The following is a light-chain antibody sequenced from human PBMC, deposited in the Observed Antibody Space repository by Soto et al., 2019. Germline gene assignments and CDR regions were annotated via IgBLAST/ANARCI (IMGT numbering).Light chain of an antibody. CDR3: QHYSNWPPT. V-gene: IGKV3-15*01. Sequence: EVVMTQSPATLSVSPGERVTLSCRASESVHRNLAWYQPKPGQGPSLLIYYASTRATGVPDRFTGSGSGTEFTLTISSLQSEDFGVYHCQHYSNWPPTFGPGTKLEIK. J-gene: IGKJ3*01. CDR2: YAS. CDR1: ESVHRN.